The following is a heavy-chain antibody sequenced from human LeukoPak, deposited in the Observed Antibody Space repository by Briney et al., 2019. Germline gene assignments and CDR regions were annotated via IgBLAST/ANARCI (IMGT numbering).Heavy chain of an antibody. V-gene: IGHV3-23*01. D-gene: IGHD6-6*01. CDR2: ISGSGGST. CDR3: ARDDAEYSSSSGFDY. CDR1: GFTLSSYA. Sequence: GGSLRLSCAASGFTLSSYAMSWVRQAPGKGLEWVSAISGSGGSTYYADSVKGRFTISRDNAKNSLYLQMNSLRAEDTAVYYCARDDAEYSSSSGFDYWGQGTLVTVSS. J-gene: IGHJ4*02.